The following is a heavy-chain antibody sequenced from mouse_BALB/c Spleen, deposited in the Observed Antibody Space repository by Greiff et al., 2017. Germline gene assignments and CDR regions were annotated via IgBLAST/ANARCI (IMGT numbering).Heavy chain of an antibody. J-gene: IGHJ4*01. CDR2: IWGDGST. Sequence: VQVVESGPGLVAPSQSLSITCTVSGFSLTGYGVNWVRQPPGKGLEWLGMIWGDGSTDYNSALKSRLSISKDNSKSQVFLKMNSLQTDDTARYYCARDHYYGSSYYAMDYWGQGTSVTVSS. CDR3: ARDHYYGSSYYAMDY. CDR1: GFSLTGYG. V-gene: IGHV2-6-7*01. D-gene: IGHD1-1*01.